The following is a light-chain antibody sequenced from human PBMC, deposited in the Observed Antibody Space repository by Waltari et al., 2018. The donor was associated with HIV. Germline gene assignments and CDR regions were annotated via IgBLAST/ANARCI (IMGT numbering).Light chain of an antibody. Sequence: IVMTQSPDSLAVSLGERATINCKSSQSVLYSSNNKNYLTWYQQKPGQPPKLLISWASTRESGVPDRFSGSGSGTDFTLTISSLQAEDVAVYYCQQYYSPPWSFGQGTKVEIK. CDR1: QSVLYSSNNKNY. CDR3: QQYYSPPWS. V-gene: IGKV4-1*01. J-gene: IGKJ1*01. CDR2: WAS.